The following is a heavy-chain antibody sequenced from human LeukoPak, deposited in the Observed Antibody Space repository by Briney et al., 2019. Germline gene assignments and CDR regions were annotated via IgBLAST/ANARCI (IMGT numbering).Heavy chain of an antibody. CDR3: ARRGWRSLGYDYYYYMDV. CDR1: GYTFTVYY. V-gene: IGHV1-2*02. Sequence: ASVKVSCKASGYTFTVYYMHWVRQAPGQGLEWMGWINPNSGGTNYAQKLQGRVTMTTDTSTTTAYMELRGLTSDDTAVYYCARRGWRSLGYDYYYYMDVWGKGTTVTVSS. J-gene: IGHJ6*03. CDR2: INPNSGGT. D-gene: IGHD3-3*01.